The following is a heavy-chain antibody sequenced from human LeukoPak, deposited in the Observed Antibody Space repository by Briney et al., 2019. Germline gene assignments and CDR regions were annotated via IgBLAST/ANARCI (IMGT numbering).Heavy chain of an antibody. D-gene: IGHD1-26*01. V-gene: IGHV3-23*01. CDR3: ARRGTYFGGFDY. J-gene: IGHJ4*02. CDR1: GFIFNNYG. CDR2: ISDKGDST. Sequence: GALRLSCAASGFIFNNYGLIWVRQAPGKGLEWVSAISDKGDSTYYADSVKGRFTISRDNSKNTLYLQMSSLRADDTAVYYCARRGTYFGGFDYWGQGTLVTVSS.